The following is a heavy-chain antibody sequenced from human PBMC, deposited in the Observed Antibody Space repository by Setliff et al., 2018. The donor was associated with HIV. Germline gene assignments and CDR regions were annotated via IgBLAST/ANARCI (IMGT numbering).Heavy chain of an antibody. CDR3: GRHRPFTAFDV. J-gene: IGHJ3*01. CDR2: IAT. Sequence: PSETLSLTCTVSGASIGSSGDYWGWIRQPPGKGLEWVGSIATHFKSPLESRVTISLDASKNQISVKFSSVTASDTAIYYCGRHRPFTAFDVWGQGTMVTVSS. CDR1: GASIGSSGDY. V-gene: IGHV4-39*01.